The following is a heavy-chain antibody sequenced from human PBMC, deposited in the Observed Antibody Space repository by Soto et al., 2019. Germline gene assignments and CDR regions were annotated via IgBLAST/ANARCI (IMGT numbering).Heavy chain of an antibody. CDR2: INAGNGNT. Sequence: APGQRLEWMGWINAGNGNTKYSQKFQGRVTITRDTSASTAYMELSSLRSEDTAVYYCARHFTVPAAIGYRGEGPLVTGSS. V-gene: IGHV1-3*01. CDR3: ARHFTVPAAIGY. D-gene: IGHD2-2*02. J-gene: IGHJ4*02.